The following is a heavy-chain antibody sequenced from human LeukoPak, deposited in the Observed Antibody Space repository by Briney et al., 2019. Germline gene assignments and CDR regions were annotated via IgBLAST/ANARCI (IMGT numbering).Heavy chain of an antibody. CDR2: IWNDGNKK. D-gene: IGHD3/OR15-3a*01. CDR1: GFTFRASG. CDR3: AKGEFWTGQAEYFQH. J-gene: IGHJ1*01. Sequence: GGSLRLSCAASGFTFRASGMYWVRQAPGKGLEWVVMIWNDGNKKNHADSVKGRFVISRDNSRDTLYLQMNSLRAEDTAVYYCAKGEFWTGQAEYFQHWGQGTLVTVSS. V-gene: IGHV3-33*07.